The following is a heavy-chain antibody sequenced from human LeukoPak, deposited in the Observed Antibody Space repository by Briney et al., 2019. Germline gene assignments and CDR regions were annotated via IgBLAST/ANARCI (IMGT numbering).Heavy chain of an antibody. CDR2: ISYDGSNK. CDR3: ARLYGTYPGWFDP. CDR1: GFTFSSYA. V-gene: IGHV3-30-3*01. D-gene: IGHD4-17*01. Sequence: TGGSLRLSCAASGFTFSSYAMHWVRQAPGKGLEWVAVISYDGSNKYYADSVEGRFTISRDNSKNTLYLQMNSLRAEDTAVYYCARLYGTYPGWFDPWGQGTLVTVSS. J-gene: IGHJ5*02.